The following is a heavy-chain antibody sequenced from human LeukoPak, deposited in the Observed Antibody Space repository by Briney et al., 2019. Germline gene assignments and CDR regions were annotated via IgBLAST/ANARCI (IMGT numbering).Heavy chain of an antibody. CDR2: IRYDGSNK. Sequence: PGGSLRLSCAASGFTFSSYGMHWVRQAPGKGLEWVAFIRYDGSNKYYADSVKGRFTISRDNSKNTLYLQMNSLRAEDTAVYYCAKAPLLGYCSGGSCYLYYFDYWGQGTLVTVSS. J-gene: IGHJ4*02. V-gene: IGHV3-30*02. CDR3: AKAPLLGYCSGGSCYLYYFDY. CDR1: GFTFSSYG. D-gene: IGHD2-15*01.